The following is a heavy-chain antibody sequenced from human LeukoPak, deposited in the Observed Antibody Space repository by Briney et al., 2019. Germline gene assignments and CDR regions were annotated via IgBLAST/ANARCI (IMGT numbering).Heavy chain of an antibody. CDR2: ISGDGRTT. V-gene: IGHV3-74*01. D-gene: IGHD4-17*01. Sequence: GGSLRLSCAASGFTFETYWMHWVRQAPGKGLVWVSCISGDGRTTNYADSVKGRFTISRDDAKNTLYLQMNSLSAEDTAVYYCARDEPTVTTGPPVGSWGQGTLVTVSS. J-gene: IGHJ5*02. CDR3: ARDEPTVTTGPPVGS. CDR1: GFTFETYW.